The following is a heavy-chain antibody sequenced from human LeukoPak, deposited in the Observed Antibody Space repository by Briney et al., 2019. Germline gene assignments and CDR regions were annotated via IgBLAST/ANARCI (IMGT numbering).Heavy chain of an antibody. J-gene: IGHJ4*02. CDR3: APGGVVVAATPDPFDY. CDR2: ISSSSSYI. Sequence: KSGGSLRLSCAASGFTFSSYSMNWVRQAPGKGLEWVSSISSSSSYIYYADSVKGRFTISRDNAKNSLYLQMNSLRAEDTAVYYCAPGGVVVAATPDPFDYWGQGTLATVSS. CDR1: GFTFSSYS. V-gene: IGHV3-21*01. D-gene: IGHD2-15*01.